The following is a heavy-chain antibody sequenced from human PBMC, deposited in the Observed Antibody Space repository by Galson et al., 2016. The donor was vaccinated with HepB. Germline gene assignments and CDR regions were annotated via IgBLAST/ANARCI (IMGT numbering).Heavy chain of an antibody. J-gene: IGHJ4*02. V-gene: IGHV3-30-3*01. CDR2: LLSDGNNK. CDR3: ARPLRPVAGTPYYFDS. Sequence: SLRLSCAASGFTVHNYAMHWVRQTPGKGLEWVAVLLSDGNNKYYADSVKGRFTISRDNARNSLDLQMNSLRAEDTAVYYCARPLRPVAGTPYYFDSWGPGALVTVSS. D-gene: IGHD6-19*01. CDR1: GFTVHNYA.